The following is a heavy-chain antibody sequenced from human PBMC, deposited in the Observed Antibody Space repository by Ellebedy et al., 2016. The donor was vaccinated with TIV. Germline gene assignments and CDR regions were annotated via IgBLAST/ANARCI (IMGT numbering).Heavy chain of an antibody. D-gene: IGHD1-26*01. V-gene: IGHV1-3*01. CDR2: INVGNGNT. Sequence: AASVKVSCKASGYTFASYAMHWVRQAPGQRLEYMGWINVGNGNTKYSQKFQGRVTITRDTSASTANMELSSLRSEDTAVYYCARDGGSYSDFDYWGQGTLVTVSS. CDR1: GYTFASYA. CDR3: ARDGGSYSDFDY. J-gene: IGHJ4*02.